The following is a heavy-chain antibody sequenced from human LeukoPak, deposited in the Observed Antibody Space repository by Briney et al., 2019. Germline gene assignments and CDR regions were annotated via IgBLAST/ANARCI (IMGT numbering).Heavy chain of an antibody. CDR1: GGSISSGGYY. V-gene: IGHV4-31*03. J-gene: IGHJ6*03. Sequence: SQTLSLTCTVSGGSISSGGYYWSWIRQHSGKGLEWIGYIYYSGSTYYNPSIKIRVTISVDTSKNQFSLKLSSVTAADTAVYYCARDSIQLWFGYYYYYMDVWGKGTTVTVSS. CDR2: IYYSGST. D-gene: IGHD5-18*01. CDR3: ARDSIQLWFGYYYYYMDV.